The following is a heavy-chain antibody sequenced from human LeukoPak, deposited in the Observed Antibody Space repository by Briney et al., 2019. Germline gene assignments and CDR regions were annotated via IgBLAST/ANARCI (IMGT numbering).Heavy chain of an antibody. CDR1: GFTFSSYG. Sequence: GGSLRLSCAASGFTFSSYGMHWVRQAPGKGLDWVAVIWYDGSNKYYADSVEGRFTISRDNSKNPLYLQMNSLRAEDTAVYYCARDLYGGNSGGGYWGQGTLVTVSS. CDR3: ARDLYGGNSGGGY. V-gene: IGHV3-33*01. D-gene: IGHD4-23*01. J-gene: IGHJ4*02. CDR2: IWYDGSNK.